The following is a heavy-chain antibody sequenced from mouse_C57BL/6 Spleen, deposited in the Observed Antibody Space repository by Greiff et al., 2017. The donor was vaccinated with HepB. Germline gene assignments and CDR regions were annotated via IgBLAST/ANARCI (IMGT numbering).Heavy chain of an antibody. CDR3: ARMDYDLPFAY. Sequence: EVQLQQSGPELVKPGASVKISCKASGYTFTDYYMNWVKQSHGKSLEWIGDINPNNGGTSYNQKFKGKATLTVDKCSSTAYMELRSLTSEDSAVYYCARMDYDLPFAYWGQGTLVTVSA. CDR1: GYTFTDYY. D-gene: IGHD2-4*01. CDR2: INPNNGGT. J-gene: IGHJ3*01. V-gene: IGHV1-26*01.